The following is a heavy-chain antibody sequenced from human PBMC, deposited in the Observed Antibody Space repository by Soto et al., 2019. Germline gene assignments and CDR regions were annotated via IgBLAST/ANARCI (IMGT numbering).Heavy chain of an antibody. Sequence: PGESLKISCKGSGYSFTSYWIGWVRQMPGKGLEWMGIIYPGDSDTRYSPSFQGQVTISADKSISTAYLQWSSLKASDTAMYYCARRLGYCSGGSCYSGDFDIWGQGTMVTVSS. J-gene: IGHJ3*02. CDR1: GYSFTSYW. CDR3: ARRLGYCSGGSCYSGDFDI. D-gene: IGHD2-15*01. V-gene: IGHV5-51*01. CDR2: IYPGDSDT.